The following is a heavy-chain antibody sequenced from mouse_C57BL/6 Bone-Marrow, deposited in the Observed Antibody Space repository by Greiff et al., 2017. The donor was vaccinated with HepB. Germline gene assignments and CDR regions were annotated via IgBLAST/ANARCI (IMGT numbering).Heavy chain of an antibody. CDR1: GYTFTSYW. CDR3: ARRRRGHYYAMDY. V-gene: IGHV1-61*01. CDR2: IYPSDSET. J-gene: IGHJ4*01. Sequence: VQLQQPGAELVRPGSSVKLSCMASGYTFTSYWMDWVKQRPGQGLEWIGNIYPSDSETHYNQKFKDKATLTVDKSSSTAYMQLSSLTSEDSAVYYCARRRRGHYYAMDYWGQGTSVTVSS.